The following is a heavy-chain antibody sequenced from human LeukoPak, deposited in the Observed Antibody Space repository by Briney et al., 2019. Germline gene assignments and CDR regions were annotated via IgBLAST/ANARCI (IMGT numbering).Heavy chain of an antibody. D-gene: IGHD3-22*01. CDR2: ISWNSGNI. J-gene: IGHJ4*02. CDR3: AKGSYYDSSGSFYFDY. CDR1: GFTFDDYA. Sequence: HAGGSLRLSCAASGFTFDDYAMHWVRQAPGKGLEWVSGISWNSGNIGYADSVKGRFTISRDNSKNTLYVQVNSLGTEDTAAYYCAKGSYYDSSGSFYFDYWGQGTLVTVSS. V-gene: IGHV3-9*01.